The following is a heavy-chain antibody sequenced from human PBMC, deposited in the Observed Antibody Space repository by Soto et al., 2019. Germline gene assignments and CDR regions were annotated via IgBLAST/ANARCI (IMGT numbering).Heavy chain of an antibody. CDR1: GFTFSSYG. J-gene: IGHJ4*02. CDR3: AKDRRAGGNSAFYFDF. CDR2: ISYDGSNK. V-gene: IGHV3-30*18. D-gene: IGHD3-16*01. Sequence: GGSLRLSCAASGFTFSSYGMHWVRQAPGKGLEWAAVISYDGSNKYYADSVKGRFTISRDNSHNTLYLQVHSLTAEDTAVYYWAKDRRAGGNSAFYFDFWGQGAQVTVSS.